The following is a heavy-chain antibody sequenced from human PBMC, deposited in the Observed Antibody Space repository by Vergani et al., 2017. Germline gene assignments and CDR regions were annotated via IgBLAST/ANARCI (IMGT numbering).Heavy chain of an antibody. CDR3: ARDQGIAAPYNWFDP. Sequence: QEQLVQSGSELKKPGASVKVSCKASGYSFNNYAIHWVRQAPGQGLEWMGGIIPIFGTANYAQKFQGRVTITADESTSTAYMELSSLRSEDTAVYYCARDQGIAAPYNWFDPWGQGTLVTVSS. D-gene: IGHD6-13*01. CDR2: IIPIFGTA. CDR1: GYSFNNYA. V-gene: IGHV1-69*13. J-gene: IGHJ5*02.